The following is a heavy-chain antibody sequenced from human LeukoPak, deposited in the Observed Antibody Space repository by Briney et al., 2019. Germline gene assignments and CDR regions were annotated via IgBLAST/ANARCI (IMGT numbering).Heavy chain of an antibody. D-gene: IGHD2-2*01. CDR3: ASGDCSSTSCYSRRSYYYYYMDV. Sequence: ASVKVSCKASGGTFSSYAISWVRQAPGQGLEWMGGIIPIFGTANYAQKFQGRVTITTDESTSTAYMELSSLRSEDTAVYYCASGDCSSTSCYSRRSYYYYYMDVWGKGTTVTVSS. CDR1: GGTFSSYA. J-gene: IGHJ6*03. CDR2: IIPIFGTA. V-gene: IGHV1-69*05.